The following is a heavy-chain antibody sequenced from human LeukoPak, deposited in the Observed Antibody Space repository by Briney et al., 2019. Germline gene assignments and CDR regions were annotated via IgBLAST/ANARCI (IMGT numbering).Heavy chain of an antibody. CDR1: GFTFSGYT. J-gene: IGHJ4*02. CDR3: AKDLEPQLVGAADY. V-gene: IGHV3-21*01. D-gene: IGHD1-26*01. Sequence: GGSLRLSCAASGFTFSGYTMDWVRQAPGKGLEWVSSISSSSNYIYYADSVKGRFTISRDNAKNSLYLQMNSLKAEDTAVYYCAKDLEPQLVGAADYWGQGTLVTVSS. CDR2: ISSSSNYI.